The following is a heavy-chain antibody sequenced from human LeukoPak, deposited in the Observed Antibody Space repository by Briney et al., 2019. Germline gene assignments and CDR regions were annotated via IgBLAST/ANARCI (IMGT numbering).Heavy chain of an antibody. J-gene: IGHJ6*02. Sequence: GGSLRLSCAASGFTFSSYWMSWVRQAPGKGLMWVSQINSDGSATSCADPVKGRCTISRDNAKNMLYLEMNSLRVEDTAVYFCTRDHDLDVWGQGTTVTVSS. V-gene: IGHV3-74*01. D-gene: IGHD3-3*01. CDR3: TRDHDLDV. CDR1: GFTFSSYW. CDR2: INSDGSAT.